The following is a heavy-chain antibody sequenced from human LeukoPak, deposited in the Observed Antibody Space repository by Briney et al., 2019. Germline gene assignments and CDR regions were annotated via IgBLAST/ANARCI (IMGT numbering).Heavy chain of an antibody. Sequence: SGTLSLTCAVSGGSISSSNWWSWVRQPPGKGLEWIGSIYYSGSTYYNPSLKSRVTISVDTSKNQFSLKLSSVTAADTAVYYCARQGLSPPPLFDPWGQGTLVTVSS. J-gene: IGHJ5*02. D-gene: IGHD3-3*02. CDR1: GGSISSSNW. V-gene: IGHV4-4*02. CDR2: IYYSGST. CDR3: ARQGLSPPPLFDP.